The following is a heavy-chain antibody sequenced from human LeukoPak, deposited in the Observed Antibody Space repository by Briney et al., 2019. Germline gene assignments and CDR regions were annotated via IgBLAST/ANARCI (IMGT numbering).Heavy chain of an antibody. V-gene: IGHV3-7*01. Sequence: GGSLRLSCASSGFTFSSYWMSWVRQAPGKGLEWVANIKQDGSEKYYVDSVKGRFTISRDNAKNSLYLQMNSLRAEDTAVYYSARWRCSSTSCFFDYWGQGTLVTVSS. CDR2: IKQDGSEK. CDR3: ARWRCSSTSCFFDY. J-gene: IGHJ4*02. CDR1: GFTFSSYW. D-gene: IGHD2-2*01.